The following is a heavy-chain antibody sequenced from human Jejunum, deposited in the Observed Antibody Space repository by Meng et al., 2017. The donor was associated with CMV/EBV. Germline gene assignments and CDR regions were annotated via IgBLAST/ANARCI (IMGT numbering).Heavy chain of an antibody. V-gene: IGHV3-15*07. Sequence: AASGFTFSNAWMNWGRQAPGKGLEWVGHIKSNTYGGTTDYAAPVKGRFTISRDDSKNTLYLQMNSLKTEDTAVYYCTTVGPYSRSVYWGQGTLVTVSS. CDR1: GFTFSNAW. CDR3: TTVGPYSRSVY. D-gene: IGHD1-14*01. CDR2: IKSNTYGGTT. J-gene: IGHJ4*02.